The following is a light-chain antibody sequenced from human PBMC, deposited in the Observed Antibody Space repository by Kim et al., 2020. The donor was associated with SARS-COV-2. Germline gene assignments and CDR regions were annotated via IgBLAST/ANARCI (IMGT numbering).Light chain of an antibody. Sequence: DIVMTQSPDSLAVSLGERATINCKSSQSVLNSRNNMNYLAWYQHKPGQPPKLLFYWASTRDSGVPDRFSGSGSGTDFALTISSLQAEDVALYYCHQYYSLPLTFGGGTKVDIK. V-gene: IGKV4-1*01. CDR1: QSVLNSRNNMNY. CDR2: WAS. J-gene: IGKJ4*01. CDR3: HQYYSLPLT.